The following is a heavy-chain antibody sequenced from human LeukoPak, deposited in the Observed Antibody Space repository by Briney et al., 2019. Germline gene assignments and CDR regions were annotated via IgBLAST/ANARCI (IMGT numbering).Heavy chain of an antibody. CDR2: MKQNGSKK. CDR3: ATAYGDY. J-gene: IGHJ4*02. Sequence: VGSLSLSCAASGFTFSSYWMSWVGQVPGKGLEWVANMKQNGSKKDYVDSAKGRFTISRDNAKNSLCLQMNSLRVEETAVYYCATAYGDYWGQGTLVTVSS. D-gene: IGHD4-17*01. V-gene: IGHV3-7*03. CDR1: GFTFSSYW.